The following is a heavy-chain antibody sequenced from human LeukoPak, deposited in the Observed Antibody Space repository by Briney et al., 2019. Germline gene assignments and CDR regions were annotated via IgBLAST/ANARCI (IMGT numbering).Heavy chain of an antibody. V-gene: IGHV1-46*01. CDR1: GYTFIRHW. CDR3: ARDHSNEMCGGDCFASWFDP. Sequence: ASVKVSFKTSGYTFIRHWMHWVRQAPGQGLEWMGIINPKDGATDFAQRFQGRVTMTTDTSTSTVYMELSSLRSEDTAVYYCARDHSNEMCGGDCFASWFDPWGQGTLVTVSS. D-gene: IGHD2-21*02. CDR2: INPKDGAT. J-gene: IGHJ5*02.